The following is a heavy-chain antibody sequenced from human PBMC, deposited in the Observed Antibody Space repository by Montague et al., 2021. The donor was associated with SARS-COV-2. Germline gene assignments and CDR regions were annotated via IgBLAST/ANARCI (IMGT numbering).Heavy chain of an antibody. V-gene: IGHV3-21*01. J-gene: IGHJ4*02. Sequence: SLRLSCAASGFTFSSYSMNWARQAPGKGLEWVSSISSSSSYIYYVDSVKGRFTISRDNAKNSLYLQMNSLRAEDTAVYYCAREITMVRGVTLDYWGQGALVTVSS. CDR1: GFTFSSYS. CDR2: ISSSSSYI. CDR3: AREITMVRGVTLDY. D-gene: IGHD3-10*01.